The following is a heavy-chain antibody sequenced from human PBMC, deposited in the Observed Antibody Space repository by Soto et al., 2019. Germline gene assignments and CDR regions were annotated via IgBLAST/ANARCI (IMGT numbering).Heavy chain of an antibody. V-gene: IGHV3-30-3*01. CDR3: ARGYRIRLWLRWDLDY. J-gene: IGHJ4*02. D-gene: IGHD5-18*01. CDR2: ISYDGSNK. Sequence: QVQLVESGGGVVQPGRSLRLSCAASGFTFSSYAMHWVRQAPGKGLEWVAVISYDGSNKYYADSVKGRFTISRDNSKNTLYLQMNSLRAEDTAVYYCARGYRIRLWLRWDLDYWGQGTLVTVSS. CDR1: GFTFSSYA.